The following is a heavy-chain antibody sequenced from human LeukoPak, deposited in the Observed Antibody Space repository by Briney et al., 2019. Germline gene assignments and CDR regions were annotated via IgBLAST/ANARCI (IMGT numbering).Heavy chain of an antibody. CDR2: INHSGST. V-gene: IGHV4-34*01. D-gene: IGHD3-10*01. CDR3: ARGGSYYYGSGSYPNWFDP. Sequence: SETLSLTCAVYGGSFSGYYWSWIRQPPGKGLEWIGEINHSGSTNYNPSLKSLVTISVDTSKNQFSLQLSSVTAADTAVYYCARGGSYYYGSGSYPNWFDPWGQGTLVTVSS. CDR1: GGSFSGYY. J-gene: IGHJ5*02.